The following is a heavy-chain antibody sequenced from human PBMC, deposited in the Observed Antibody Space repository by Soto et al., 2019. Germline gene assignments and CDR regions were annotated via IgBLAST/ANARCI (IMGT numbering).Heavy chain of an antibody. Sequence: QVQLQESGPGLVKPSETLSLTCTVSGGSISSYYWSWIRQSPGKGLEWIGYIYYSGSTKYNPSLKXRXTXXVATSNNQFSLKPSSVPAADTAVYYCARVTDRAVAATSFDYWGQGTLVIVSS. J-gene: IGHJ4*02. D-gene: IGHD6-19*01. V-gene: IGHV4-59*01. CDR1: GGSISSYY. CDR2: IYYSGST. CDR3: ARVTDRAVAATSFDY.